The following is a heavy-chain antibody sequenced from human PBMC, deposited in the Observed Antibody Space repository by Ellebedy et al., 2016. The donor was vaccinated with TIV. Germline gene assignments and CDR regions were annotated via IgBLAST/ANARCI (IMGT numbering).Heavy chain of an antibody. Sequence: GGSLRLSXAGSGFTFSDHAFHWVRQAPGKGLEWVAGTSHDGRNNHYGDSVKGRFTVSRDDSKNTLYLHMNSLRPDDSGLYYCAILSQTPRGRYFYYGMDVWGQGTTVTVSS. CDR3: AILSQTPRGRYFYYGMDV. J-gene: IGHJ6*02. V-gene: IGHV3-30*04. D-gene: IGHD2/OR15-2a*01. CDR2: TSHDGRNN. CDR1: GFTFSDHA.